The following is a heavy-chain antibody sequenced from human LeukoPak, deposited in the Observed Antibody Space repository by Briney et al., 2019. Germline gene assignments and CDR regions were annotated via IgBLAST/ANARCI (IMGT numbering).Heavy chain of an antibody. V-gene: IGHV4-38-2*02. Sequence: PSETLSLTCTVSGYSISSGYYWGWIRQPPGKGLEWIGSIYHSGSTYYNPSLKSRVTISVDTSKNQFSLKLSSVTAADTAVYYCARDLLWFGELSPFHYFDYWGQGTLVTVSS. CDR2: IYHSGST. CDR1: GYSISSGYY. D-gene: IGHD3-10*01. J-gene: IGHJ4*02. CDR3: ARDLLWFGELSPFHYFDY.